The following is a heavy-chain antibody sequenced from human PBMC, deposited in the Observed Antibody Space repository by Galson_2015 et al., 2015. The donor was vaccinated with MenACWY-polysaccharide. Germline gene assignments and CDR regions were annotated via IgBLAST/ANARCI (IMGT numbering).Heavy chain of an antibody. D-gene: IGHD2-2*01. CDR2: IHSTGTT. V-gene: IGHV4-4*07. Sequence: ETLSLTCTVSGGSISSSYWAWIRQPAGKGLEFIGRIHSTGTTHYNPSLMGRVTMSVDTSKNQFSLMLTSVTAADTAVYYCAKWEDCSSTTCFSHWFDPWGQGTLVTVSS. CDR1: GGSISSSY. CDR3: AKWEDCSSTTCFSHWFDP. J-gene: IGHJ5*02.